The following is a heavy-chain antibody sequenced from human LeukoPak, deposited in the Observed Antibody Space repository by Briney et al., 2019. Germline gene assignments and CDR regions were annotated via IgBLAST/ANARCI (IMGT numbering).Heavy chain of an antibody. Sequence: PGRSLRLSCAVSGFTFSSYAMHWVRQAPGKGLEWVAVVSYDGSNKYYADSVKGRFTISRDNSKNTLYLQMNSLRAEDTAVYYCARAWQWLALDYWGQGTLVTVSS. CDR2: VSYDGSNK. J-gene: IGHJ4*02. CDR3: ARAWQWLALDY. CDR1: GFTFSSYA. V-gene: IGHV3-30*03. D-gene: IGHD6-19*01.